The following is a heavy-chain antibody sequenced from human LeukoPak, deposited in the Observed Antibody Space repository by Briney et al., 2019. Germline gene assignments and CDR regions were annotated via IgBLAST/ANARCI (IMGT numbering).Heavy chain of an antibody. D-gene: IGHD1-20*01. CDR2: IDPYSGNK. CDR3: ARDFPGITKLPAS. CDR1: GYTFTTSS. Sequence: ASVRVSCKASGYTFTTSSITWVRQAPGQGLEWMGWIDPYSGNKNYAHKLQGRVTLTTDTSTSTAYMELRSLRSVDTAVYYCARDFPGITKLPASWGQGTLVTVSS. J-gene: IGHJ5*02. V-gene: IGHV1-18*01.